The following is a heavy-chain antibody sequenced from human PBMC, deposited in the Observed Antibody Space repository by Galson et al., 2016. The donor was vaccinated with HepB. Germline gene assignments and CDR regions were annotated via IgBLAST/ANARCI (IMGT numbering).Heavy chain of an antibody. J-gene: IGHJ4*02. V-gene: IGHV1-69*08. CDR3: ARVLGEWLGDLPFDY. CDR2: IIPIFGTT. CDR1: GGTFSTYT. Sequence: SVKVSCKASGGTFSTYTISWVRQAPGHGLEWMGRIIPIFGTTNYAQKFQGRFTITADKSTSTAYMELSSLRSEDTAMYYCARVLGEWLGDLPFDYWGQGTLVTVSS. D-gene: IGHD3-10*01.